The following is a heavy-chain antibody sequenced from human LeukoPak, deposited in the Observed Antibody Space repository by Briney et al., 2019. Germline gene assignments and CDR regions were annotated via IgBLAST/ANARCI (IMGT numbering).Heavy chain of an antibody. Sequence: PGRSLRLSCAASGFTFSSYGMHWVRQAPGKELEWVAVIWYDGTNKYYADSVKGRFTISRDSSKNTLYLQMNSLRAEDTAVYYCARAAYDSSGYLTLWGQGTLVTVSS. D-gene: IGHD3-22*01. CDR3: ARAAYDSSGYLTL. CDR1: GFTFSSYG. J-gene: IGHJ4*02. CDR2: IWYDGTNK. V-gene: IGHV3-33*01.